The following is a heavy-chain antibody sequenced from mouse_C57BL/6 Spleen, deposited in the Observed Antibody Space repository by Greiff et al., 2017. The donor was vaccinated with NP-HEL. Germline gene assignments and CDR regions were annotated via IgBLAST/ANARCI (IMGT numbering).Heavy chain of an antibody. CDR2: IDPETGGT. CDR3: TRGVLL. V-gene: IGHV1-15*01. D-gene: IGHD2-1*01. J-gene: IGHJ4*01. CDR1: GYTFTDYE. Sequence: QVQLKQSGAELVRPGASVTLSCKASGYTFTDYEMHWVKQTPVHGLEWIGAIDPETGGTAYNQKFKGKAILTADKSSSTAYMELRSLTSEDSAVYYCTRGVLLWGQGTSVTVSS.